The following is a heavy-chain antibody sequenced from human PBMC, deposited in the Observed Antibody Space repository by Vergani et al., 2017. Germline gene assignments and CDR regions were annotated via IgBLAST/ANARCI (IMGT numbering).Heavy chain of an antibody. D-gene: IGHD6-13*01. CDR3: AKDXRYSSSSKADAFDI. J-gene: IGHJ3*02. Sequence: QVQLVESGGGVVQPGRSLRLSCAASGFTFSSYGMHWVRQAPGKGLEWVAVISYDGSNKYYADSVKGRFTISRDNSKNTLYLQMNSLRAEDTAVYYCAKDXRYSSSSKADAFDIWGQGTMVTVSS. CDR2: ISYDGSNK. V-gene: IGHV3-30*18. CDR1: GFTFSSYG.